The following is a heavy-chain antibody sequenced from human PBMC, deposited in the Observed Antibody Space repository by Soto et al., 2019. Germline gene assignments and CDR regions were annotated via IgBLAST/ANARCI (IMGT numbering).Heavy chain of an antibody. CDR1: GFPFSFYG. Sequence: GGSLRLSCAVSGFPFSFYGFHWVRQSPGKGLEWLGVIVSYGSAIYHADSVKGRFTISRDNSKNTLYLQMNSLRAEDTAVYYCARADCTNGVCYEGALDDAFDIWGQGTMVTVSS. CDR2: IVSYGSAI. V-gene: IGHV3-30*19. CDR3: ARADCTNGVCYEGALDDAFDI. D-gene: IGHD2-8*01. J-gene: IGHJ3*02.